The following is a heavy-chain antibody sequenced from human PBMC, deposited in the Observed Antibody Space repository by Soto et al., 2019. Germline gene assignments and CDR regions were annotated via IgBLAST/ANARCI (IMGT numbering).Heavy chain of an antibody. CDR1: GFTFDDYA. CDR2: ISWNSGSI. D-gene: IGHD6-13*01. Sequence: PGGSLRLSCAASGFTFDDYAMHWVRQAPGKGLEWVSGISWNSGSIGYVDSVKGRFTISRDNAKNSLYLQMNSLRAEDTALYYCAKGNSSSWYANPNYWGQGTLVTVSS. J-gene: IGHJ4*02. V-gene: IGHV3-9*01. CDR3: AKGNSSSWYANPNY.